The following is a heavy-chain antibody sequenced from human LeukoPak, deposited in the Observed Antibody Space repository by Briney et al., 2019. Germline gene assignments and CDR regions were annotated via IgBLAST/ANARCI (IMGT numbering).Heavy chain of an antibody. CDR1: GFTVSVNY. Sequence: GGSLRLSCAASGFTVSVNYMSWVRQAPGKGLEWVSVIYSGGTAYYADSVKGRFTISRDNSKNTLYLQMNSLRAEDTAVYYCARGLLWFGESSYWYFDLWGRGTLVTVSS. V-gene: IGHV3-53*01. CDR2: IYSGGTA. CDR3: ARGLLWFGESSYWYFDL. D-gene: IGHD3-10*01. J-gene: IGHJ2*01.